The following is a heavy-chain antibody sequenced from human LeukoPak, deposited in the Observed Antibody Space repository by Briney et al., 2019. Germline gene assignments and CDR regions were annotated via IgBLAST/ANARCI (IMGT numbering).Heavy chain of an antibody. V-gene: IGHV1-69*13. J-gene: IGHJ4*02. CDR1: GGTFSSYA. CDR3: ARSSGWKYNIDY. Sequence: SVKVSCKASGGTFSSYAISWVRQAPGQGLEWMGGIIPIFGTANYAQKFQGRVTITADESTSTAYMELSSLRSEDTAVYYCARSSGWKYNIDYWGQGTLVTVSS. CDR2: IIPIFGTA. D-gene: IGHD6-19*01.